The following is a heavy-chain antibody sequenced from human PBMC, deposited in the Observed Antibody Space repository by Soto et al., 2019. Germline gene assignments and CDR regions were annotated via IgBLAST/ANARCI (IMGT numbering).Heavy chain of an antibody. J-gene: IGHJ5*02. Sequence: EVQLVESGGGLVQPGGSLRLSCAASGFTFSSYWMSWIRRAPGKGLEWVANIKQDGSDKYYVDSVKGRFTISRDNVKNSLYLQMNSLRAEDTAVYYCARDDCTRSGCYSPMRFDPWGQGTLVTVSS. V-gene: IGHV3-7*01. D-gene: IGHD2-21*02. CDR3: ARDDCTRSGCYSPMRFDP. CDR2: IKQDGSDK. CDR1: GFTFSSYW.